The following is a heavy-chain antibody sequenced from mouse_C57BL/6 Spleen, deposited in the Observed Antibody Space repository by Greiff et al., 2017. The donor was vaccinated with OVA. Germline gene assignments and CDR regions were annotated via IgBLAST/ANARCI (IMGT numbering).Heavy chain of an antibody. J-gene: IGHJ2*01. D-gene: IGHD2-5*01. CDR3: TRDSNPYYFDY. V-gene: IGHV5-9-1*02. CDR1: GFTFSSYA. Sequence: EVMLVESGEGLVKPGGSLKLSCAASGFTFSSYAMSWVRQTPEKRLEWVAYISSGGDYIYYADTVKGRFTISRDNARNTLYLQMSSLKSEDTAMYYCTRDSNPYYFDYWGKGTTLTVSS. CDR2: ISSGGDYI.